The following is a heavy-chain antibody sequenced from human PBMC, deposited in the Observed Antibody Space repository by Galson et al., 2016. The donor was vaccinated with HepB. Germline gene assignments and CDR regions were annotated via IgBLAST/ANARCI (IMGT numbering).Heavy chain of an antibody. J-gene: IGHJ3*02. CDR1: GGTFSSYA. CDR2: IIPIFPTA. D-gene: IGHD3-22*01. Sequence: SVKVSCKASGGTFSSYAISWVRQAPGQGLEWMGGIIPIFPTANYAQKFRGRVTITADKSTSTAYRELSSLRAEDTAMYYCARNMRDYYHSSGYFDAFDIWGQGTMVTVSS. V-gene: IGHV1-69*06. CDR3: ARNMRDYYHSSGYFDAFDI.